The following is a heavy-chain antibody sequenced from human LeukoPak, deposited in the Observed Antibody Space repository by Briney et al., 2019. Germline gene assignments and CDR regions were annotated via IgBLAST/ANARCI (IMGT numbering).Heavy chain of an antibody. CDR1: SYTFTSYG. V-gene: IGHV1-18*04. D-gene: IGHD3-9*01. CDR2: ISAYNGNT. Sequence: GASVKVSCKASSYTFTSYGISWVRQAPGQGLEWMGWISAYNGNTNYAQKLQGRVTMTTDTSTSTAYMELRSLRSDDTAVYYCARGSYDILTGYFNWFDPWGQGTLVTVSS. CDR3: ARGSYDILTGYFNWFDP. J-gene: IGHJ5*02.